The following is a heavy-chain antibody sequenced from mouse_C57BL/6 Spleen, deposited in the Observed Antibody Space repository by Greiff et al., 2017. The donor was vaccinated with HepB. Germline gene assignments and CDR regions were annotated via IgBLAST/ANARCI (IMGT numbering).Heavy chain of an antibody. D-gene: IGHD4-1*01. V-gene: IGHV2-2*01. J-gene: IGHJ1*03. CDR1: GFSLTSYG. CDR2: IWSGGST. CDR3: ARKLTGTDWYFDV. Sequence: QVQLQQSGPGLVQPSQSLSITCTVSGFSLTSYGVHWVRQSPGKGLEWLGVIWSGGSTDYNAAFISRLSISKDNSKSQVFFKMNSLQADDTAIYYCARKLTGTDWYFDVWGTGTTVTVSS.